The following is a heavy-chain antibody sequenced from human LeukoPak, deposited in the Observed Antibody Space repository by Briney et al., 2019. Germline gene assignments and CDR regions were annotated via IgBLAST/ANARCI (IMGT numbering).Heavy chain of an antibody. CDR3: ARDTCSGGVCYPSQ. J-gene: IGHJ4*02. CDR1: GRSISSYY. V-gene: IGHV4-59*01. CDR2: IYYSGNT. Sequence: SETLSLTCTLSGRSISSYYWNWIRQPPGKGREWIGYIYYSGNTNYNPSLKSRVTVSQDMSKNQVSLALTSVTTADTAVYYCARDTCSGGVCYPSQWGQGTLVTVSS. D-gene: IGHD2-15*01.